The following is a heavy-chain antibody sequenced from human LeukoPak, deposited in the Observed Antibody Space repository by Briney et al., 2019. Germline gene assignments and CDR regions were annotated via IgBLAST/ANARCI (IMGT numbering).Heavy chain of an antibody. J-gene: IGHJ6*03. V-gene: IGHV3-33*01. CDR2: IWYDGSEK. Sequence: GRSLRLSCAASGLIFSNYGMHWVRQAPGKGLEWVAVIWYDGSEKYDADSVKGRFTISRDNSKNTLYLQMNSLRAEDTALYYGGTSGRYFGSGSFSSDRYFYNMEVWGKGTTVTVSS. CDR3: GTSGRYFGSGSFSSDRYFYNMEV. CDR1: GLIFSNYG. D-gene: IGHD3-10*01.